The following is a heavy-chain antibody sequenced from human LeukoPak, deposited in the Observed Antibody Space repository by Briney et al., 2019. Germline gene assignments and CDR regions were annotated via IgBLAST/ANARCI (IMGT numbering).Heavy chain of an antibody. CDR2: IYYSGST. Sequence: SETLSLTCTVSGGSISSSSYYWGWIRQPPGKGLERIGRIYYSGSTYYNPSLKSRVTISVDTSNTQFSLKLSSVTAADTAVYYCARVLVPTAYFDYWGQGTLVTVSS. CDR1: GGSISSSSYY. CDR3: ARVLVPTAYFDY. J-gene: IGHJ4*02. V-gene: IGHV4-39*07. D-gene: IGHD4-17*01.